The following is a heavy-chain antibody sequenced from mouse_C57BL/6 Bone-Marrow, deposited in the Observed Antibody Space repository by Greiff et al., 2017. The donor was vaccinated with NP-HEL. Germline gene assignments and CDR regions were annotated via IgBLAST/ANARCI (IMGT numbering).Heavy chain of an antibody. CDR2: SRNKANDYTT. Sequence: EVQLVESGGGLVQSGRSLRLSCATSGFTFSDFYMEWVRQAPGKGLEWIAASRNKANDYTTEYSASVKGRFIVSRDTSQSILYLQMNALRAEDTAIYYCARDARTTPFAYWGQGTLVTVSA. D-gene: IGHD1-1*01. CDR1: GFTFSDFY. CDR3: ARDARTTPFAY. J-gene: IGHJ3*01. V-gene: IGHV7-1*01.